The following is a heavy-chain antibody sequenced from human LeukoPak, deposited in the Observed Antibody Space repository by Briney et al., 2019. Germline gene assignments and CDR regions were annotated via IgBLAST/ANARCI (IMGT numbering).Heavy chain of an antibody. D-gene: IGHD2-21*02. J-gene: IGHJ5*02. CDR3: ARSVVTATNLFRNCFDP. V-gene: IGHV4-4*09. CDR2: IYASGST. Sequence: SETLSLTCNVSGGSLSNYYWNWLRQSPGKGLEWIGYIYASGSTNYNPSLKSRVVISVDTSENQFSLKLSSVTAADTAVYYCARSVVTATNLFRNCFDPWGQGTLVTVSS. CDR1: GGSLSNYY.